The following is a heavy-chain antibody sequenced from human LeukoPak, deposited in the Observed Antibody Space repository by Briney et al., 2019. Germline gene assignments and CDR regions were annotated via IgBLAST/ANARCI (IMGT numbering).Heavy chain of an antibody. V-gene: IGHV3-30*03. CDR3: ASLPYCSSTSCYNYGMDV. CDR2: ISYDGSNK. D-gene: IGHD2-2*02. CDR1: GFTFRTYW. Sequence: SGGSLRLSCAASGFTFRTYWTHWVRQAPGKGLEWVAVISYDGSNKYYADSVKGRFTISRDNSKNTLYLQMNSLRAEDTAVYYCASLPYCSSTSCYNYGMDVWGQGTTVTVSS. J-gene: IGHJ6*02.